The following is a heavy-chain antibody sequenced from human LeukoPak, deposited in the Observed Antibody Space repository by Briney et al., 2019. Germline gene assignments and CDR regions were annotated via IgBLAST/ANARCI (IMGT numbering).Heavy chain of an antibody. V-gene: IGHV3-30*03. J-gene: IGHJ4*02. Sequence: GGSLRLSCAASGFTFTNYALHWVRQAPGRGLEGVALISVDGSRDYYADSVKGRVSISRDNSNNTLFLHVNSLSPEDTAVYYCARDADFGGNSRLGFQFWGQGTLVTVSS. CDR3: ARDADFGGNSRLGFQF. CDR2: ISVDGSRD. D-gene: IGHD4-23*01. CDR1: GFTFTNYA.